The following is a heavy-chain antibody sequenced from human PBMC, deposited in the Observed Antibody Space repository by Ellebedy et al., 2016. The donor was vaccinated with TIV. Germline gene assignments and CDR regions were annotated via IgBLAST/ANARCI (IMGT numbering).Heavy chain of an antibody. D-gene: IGHD6-19*01. J-gene: IGHJ4*02. V-gene: IGHV5-51*01. Sequence: GESLKISCKVSGYSFISQWIVWVRQLPGQGLEWMGLGFPEDSHIAYSPPFQGQITISVDNSINTAYLQWNSLKASDTATYYCARLSKGCLEYWGQGTLLTVSS. CDR2: GFPEDSHI. CDR1: GYSFISQW. CDR3: ARLSKGCLEY.